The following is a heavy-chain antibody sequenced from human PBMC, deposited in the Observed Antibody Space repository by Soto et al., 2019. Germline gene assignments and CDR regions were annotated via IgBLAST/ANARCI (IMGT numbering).Heavy chain of an antibody. CDR3: ARDAKLGYCSGASCYSNWFDP. CDR1: GGTFSSYT. D-gene: IGHD2-15*01. CDR2: IIPILGIA. J-gene: IGHJ5*02. Sequence: QVQLVQSGAEVKKPGSSVKVSCKASGGTFSSYTISWVRQAPGQGLEWMGRIIPILGIANYAQKFQGRVTITADKSTSTAYMELSSLRSEDTAVYYCARDAKLGYCSGASCYSNWFDPWGQGTLVTVSS. V-gene: IGHV1-69*08.